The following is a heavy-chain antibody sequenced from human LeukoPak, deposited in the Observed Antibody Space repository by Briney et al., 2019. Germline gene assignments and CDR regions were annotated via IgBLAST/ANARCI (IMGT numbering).Heavy chain of an antibody. CDR1: GFTFSSYW. Sequence: GGSLRLSCAASGFTFSSYWMSWVRQAPGKGLEWVANIKQDGSEKYYVDSVKGRFTISRDNAKNSLYLQVNSLRAEDTAVYYCAGGSGSLYYYYMDVWGKGTTVTISS. J-gene: IGHJ6*03. CDR2: IKQDGSEK. V-gene: IGHV3-7*01. D-gene: IGHD3-10*01. CDR3: AGGSGSLYYYYMDV.